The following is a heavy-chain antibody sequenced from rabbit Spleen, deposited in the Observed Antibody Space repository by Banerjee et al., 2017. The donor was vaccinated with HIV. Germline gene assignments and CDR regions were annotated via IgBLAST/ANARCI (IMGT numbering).Heavy chain of an antibody. CDR3: ARSGVGAGGYEYVNL. D-gene: IGHD1-1*01. CDR2: IDEGSSAST. Sequence: QSLEESGGDLVKPGASLTLTCTASGFSFSNYYYMCWVRQAPGKGPEWIACIDEGSSASTGYASWAKGRFTISKTSSTTVTLQMTSLTAADTATYFCARSGVGAGGYEYVNLWGQGTLVTVS. J-gene: IGHJ4*01. CDR1: GFSFSNYYY. V-gene: IGHV1S40*01.